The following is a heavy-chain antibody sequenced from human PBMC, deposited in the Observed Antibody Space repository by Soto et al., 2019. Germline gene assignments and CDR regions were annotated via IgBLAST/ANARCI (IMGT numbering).Heavy chain of an antibody. CDR2: INSVNDHT. D-gene: IGHD1-7*01. CDR3: ARNILGGTTDY. V-gene: IGHV1-3*01. J-gene: IGHJ4*02. CDR1: GYSFRTPA. Sequence: ASVKVSFKASGYSFRTPAMHLVRQAPGQGLEWVGWINSVNDHTIYSEKFQGRVTITSDTSATTAYMELSSLTSEDTAIYYCARNILGGTTDYWGQGTLVTVSS.